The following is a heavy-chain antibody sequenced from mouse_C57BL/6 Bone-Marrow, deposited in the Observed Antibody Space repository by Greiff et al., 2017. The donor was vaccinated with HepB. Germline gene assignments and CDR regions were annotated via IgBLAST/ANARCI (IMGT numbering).Heavy chain of an antibody. V-gene: IGHV5-6*01. CDR2: ISSGGSYT. D-gene: IGHD3-3*01. CDR1: GFTFSSYG. CDR3: ARHGWDSAWFAY. Sequence: EVMVVESGGDLVKPGGSLKLSCAASGFTFSSYGMSWVRQTPDKRLEWVATISSGGSYTYYPDSVKGRFTISRDNAKNTLYLQMSSLKSEDTAMYYCARHGWDSAWFAYWGQGTLVTVSA. J-gene: IGHJ3*01.